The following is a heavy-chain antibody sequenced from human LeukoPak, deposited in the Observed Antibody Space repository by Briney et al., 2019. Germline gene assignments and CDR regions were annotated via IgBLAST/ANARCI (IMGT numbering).Heavy chain of an antibody. CDR3: AREGDTAMVHFDF. V-gene: IGHV1-2*02. Sequence: ASVEVSYKASGYTFTDYYIHWVRQAPGQGLEWMGWINHNSGGTKFAQKFQGRVTMTRDTSISTTYMEVSRLKSDDTAVYYCAREGDTAMVHFDFWGQGTLVTVSS. J-gene: IGHJ4*02. CDR2: INHNSGGT. CDR1: GYTFTDYY. D-gene: IGHD5-18*01.